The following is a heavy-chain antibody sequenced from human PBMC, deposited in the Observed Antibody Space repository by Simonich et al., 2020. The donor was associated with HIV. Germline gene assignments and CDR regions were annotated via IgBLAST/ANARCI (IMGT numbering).Heavy chain of an antibody. J-gene: IGHJ3*02. CDR2: ISAYNVNT. CDR1: GYTFTSYG. D-gene: IGHD2-15*01. Sequence: QVQLVQSGSELKKPGASVKVSCKASGYTFTSYGITWVRQAPGQGLEGMGWISAYNVNTNYAQKLQGRVTMTTDTSTSTAYMELRSLRSDDTAVYYCARGVTPYDAFDIWGQGTMVTVSS. V-gene: IGHV1-18*01. CDR3: ARGVTPYDAFDI.